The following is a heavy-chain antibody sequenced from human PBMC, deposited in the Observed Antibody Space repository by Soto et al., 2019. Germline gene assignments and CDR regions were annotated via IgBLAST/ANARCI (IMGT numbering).Heavy chain of an antibody. CDR1: GFTFSSYG. CDR3: ARDQLAVAGNFDY. V-gene: IGHV3-33*01. CDR2: IWYDGSNK. Sequence: GGSLRLSCAASGFTFSSYGMHWVRQAPGKGLEWVAVIWYDGSNKYYADSVKGRFTISRDNSKNTLYLQMNSLRAEDTAVYYCARDQLAVAGNFDYWGQGTLVTVSS. D-gene: IGHD6-19*01. J-gene: IGHJ4*02.